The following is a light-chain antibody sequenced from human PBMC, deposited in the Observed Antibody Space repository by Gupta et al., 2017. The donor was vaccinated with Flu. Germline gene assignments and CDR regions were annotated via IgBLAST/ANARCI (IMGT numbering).Light chain of an antibody. CDR2: GAF. Sequence: GTLSLSPGERATLSCRASQRITSSYLAWYQQKPGQAPRLLIYGAFSRATGIPDRFSGSGSGTEFTLTISRLESEDFAVYYCQQDCNSPFTFGHGTKVDIK. CDR3: QQDCNSPFT. V-gene: IGKV3-20*01. J-gene: IGKJ3*01. CDR1: QRITSSY.